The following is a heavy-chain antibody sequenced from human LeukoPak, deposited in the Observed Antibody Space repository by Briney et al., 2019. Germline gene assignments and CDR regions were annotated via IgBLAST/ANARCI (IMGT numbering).Heavy chain of an antibody. CDR2: VFHSGNT. Sequence: SETLSLTCTVYGGSISSDYYWGWIRQPPGKGLEWIGSVFHSGNTYYNASLKSRVTISLDTSNNQFSLKLSSVTAADTAVYYCARGLYQYYDILTGYSYFDYWGQGTLVTVSS. CDR3: ARGLYQYYDILTGYSYFDY. J-gene: IGHJ4*02. CDR1: GGSISSDYY. V-gene: IGHV4-38-2*02. D-gene: IGHD3-9*01.